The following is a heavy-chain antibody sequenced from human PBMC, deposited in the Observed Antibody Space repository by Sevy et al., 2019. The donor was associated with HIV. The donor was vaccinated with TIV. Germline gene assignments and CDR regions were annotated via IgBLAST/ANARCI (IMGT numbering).Heavy chain of an antibody. CDR1: GYTFTDYY. CDR3: ARVVEPAGIDPYYYGVDV. Sequence: ASVKVSCKASGYTFTDYYIQWVRQAPGQGLEWMGWINPKSGGTNYAQKFHGRVTMTRDTSISTAYMELSRLRSDDTAVYYCARVVEPAGIDPYYYGVDVWGPGATVTVSS. D-gene: IGHD2-2*02. J-gene: IGHJ6*02. V-gene: IGHV1-2*02. CDR2: INPKSGGT.